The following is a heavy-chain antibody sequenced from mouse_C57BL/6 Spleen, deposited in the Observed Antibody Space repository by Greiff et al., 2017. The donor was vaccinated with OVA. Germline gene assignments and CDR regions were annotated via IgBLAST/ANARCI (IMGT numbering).Heavy chain of an antibody. CDR2: IDPSDSYT. CDR3: AVPSLAGTDY. CDR1: GYTFTSYW. Sequence: QVQLQQPGAELVMPGASVKLSCKASGYTFTSYWMHWVKQRPGQGLEWIGEIDPSDSYTNYNQKFKGKSTLTVDKSSSTAYMQLSSLTSEDSAVYYFAVPSLAGTDYWGQGTTLTVSS. D-gene: IGHD4-1*01. V-gene: IGHV1-69*01. J-gene: IGHJ2*01.